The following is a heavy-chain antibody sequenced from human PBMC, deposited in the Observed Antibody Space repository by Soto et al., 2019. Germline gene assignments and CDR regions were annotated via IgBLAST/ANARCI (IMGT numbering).Heavy chain of an antibody. CDR2: IDWDDNK. D-gene: IGHD2-2*01. CDR3: ARLNSCYPYYYYYGMDV. CDR1: GFSLSTSGMC. Sequence: SGPTLVNPTQTLTLTCTFSGFSLSTSGMCVSWIRQPPGKALEWLALIDWDDNKYYSTSLKTSLTISKDTSKNQVVLTMTNMDPVDTATYYCARLNSCYPYYYYYGMDVWGQGTTVTVFS. J-gene: IGHJ6*02. V-gene: IGHV2-70*01.